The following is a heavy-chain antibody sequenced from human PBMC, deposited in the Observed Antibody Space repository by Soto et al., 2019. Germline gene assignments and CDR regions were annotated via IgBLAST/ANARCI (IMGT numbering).Heavy chain of an antibody. CDR2: INPNSGGT. Sequence: QGHEWMGWINPNSGGTNYAQKFQGWVTMTRDTSISTAYMELSRLRSDDTAVYYCARVREYCSSTSCSYAFDISGQGTMVTVSS. J-gene: IGHJ3*02. V-gene: IGHV1-2*04. D-gene: IGHD2-2*01. CDR3: ARVREYCSSTSCSYAFDI.